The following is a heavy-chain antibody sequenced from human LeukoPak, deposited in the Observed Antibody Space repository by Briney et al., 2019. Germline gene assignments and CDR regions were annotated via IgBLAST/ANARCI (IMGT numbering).Heavy chain of an antibody. D-gene: IGHD2-15*01. V-gene: IGHV3-30*02. Sequence: GGSLRLSCAASGFILSSYGMHWVRQARGKGLEWAAFIRYDGSNKYYADSVKGRFTISRDNSKNTLYLQMNSLRAGDAAVYYCAKAPVTTCSGAYCYPFDYWSQGTLVTVSS. J-gene: IGHJ4*02. CDR2: IRYDGSNK. CDR3: AKAPVTTCSGAYCYPFDY. CDR1: GFILSSYG.